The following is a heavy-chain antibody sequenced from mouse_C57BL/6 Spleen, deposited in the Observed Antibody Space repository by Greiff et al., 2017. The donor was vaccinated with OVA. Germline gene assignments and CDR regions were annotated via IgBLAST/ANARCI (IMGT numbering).Heavy chain of an antibody. Sequence: QVHVKQSGPELVKPGASVKISCKASGYAFSSSWMNWVKQRPGKGLEWIGRIYPGDGDTNYNGKFKGKATLTADKSSSTAYMQLSSLTSEDSAVYFCASGYDYDPAWFAYWGQGTLVTVSA. V-gene: IGHV1-82*01. CDR1: GYAFSSSW. D-gene: IGHD2-4*01. CDR2: IYPGDGDT. J-gene: IGHJ3*01. CDR3: ASGYDYDPAWFAY.